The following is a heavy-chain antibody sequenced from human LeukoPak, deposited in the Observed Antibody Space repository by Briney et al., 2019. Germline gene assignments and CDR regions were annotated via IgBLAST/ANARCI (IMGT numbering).Heavy chain of an antibody. Sequence: GASVKVSCKASGGTFITDAISWVRQAPGQGLEWMGRVIPYLGIIDYTQKFQGRITISADKSTSTAYMQMNSLTSEDTAVYYCARDTAVAPRSNWFDPWGQGTLVTVSS. V-gene: IGHV1-69*04. CDR3: ARDTAVAPRSNWFDP. J-gene: IGHJ5*02. CDR2: VIPYLGII. D-gene: IGHD6-19*01. CDR1: GGTFITDA.